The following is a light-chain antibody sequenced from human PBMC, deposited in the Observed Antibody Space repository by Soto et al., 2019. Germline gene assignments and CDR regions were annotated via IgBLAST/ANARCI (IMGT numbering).Light chain of an antibody. V-gene: IGKV1-39*01. CDR1: QSISSY. Sequence: DIQMTQSPSSLSASVGDRVTITCRASQSISSYLNWYHQKPGKAPKLLIYAASSLQSGVPSRFSGSGSGTDVTLTISSLQPEDFATYYCQQSYSTPFVTFGQGTKVEIK. CDR3: QQSYSTPFVT. J-gene: IGKJ1*01. CDR2: AAS.